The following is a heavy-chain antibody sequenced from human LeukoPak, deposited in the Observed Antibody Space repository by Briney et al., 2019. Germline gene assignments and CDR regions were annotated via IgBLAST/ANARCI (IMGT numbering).Heavy chain of an antibody. J-gene: IGHJ6*02. D-gene: IGHD3-3*01. V-gene: IGHV3-53*01. CDR2: IYSGGST. CDR3: AREDNFWSGYSGDGMDV. CDR1: GFTFSSYA. Sequence: GGSLRLSCAASGFTFSSYAMHWVRQAPGKGLEWVSVIYSGGSTYYADSVKGRFTISRDNSKNTLYLQMNSLRAEDTAVYYCAREDNFWSGYSGDGMDVWGQGTTVTVSS.